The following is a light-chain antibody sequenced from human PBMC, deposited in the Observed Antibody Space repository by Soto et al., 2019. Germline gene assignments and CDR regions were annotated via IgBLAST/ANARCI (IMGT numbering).Light chain of an antibody. V-gene: IGKV3-11*01. Sequence: EIVLAQSPATLSLSPGEGATLSCSASQTISSHLAWYQQKPGQAPRLLMYDASYRATGVPARFSGSGSGTDITLTISSLAPEDFAIYYCQQRPNLPLTFGGGTKVEIK. CDR2: DAS. J-gene: IGKJ4*01. CDR3: QQRPNLPLT. CDR1: QTISSH.